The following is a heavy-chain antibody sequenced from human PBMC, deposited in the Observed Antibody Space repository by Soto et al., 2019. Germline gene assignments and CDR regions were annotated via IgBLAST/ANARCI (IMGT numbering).Heavy chain of an antibody. Sequence: SETLSLTCTVSGGSVSSDTYYWSLIRQPPGKGLEWIGYIYYSGSTNYNPSLRSRVTISFATSKNQFSLKLSSVTAADTAVYYCARATRTTVTDFWGQGTLVTVSS. CDR3: ARATRTTVTDF. D-gene: IGHD4-17*01. CDR2: IYYSGST. J-gene: IGHJ4*02. CDR1: GGSVSSDTYY. V-gene: IGHV4-61*01.